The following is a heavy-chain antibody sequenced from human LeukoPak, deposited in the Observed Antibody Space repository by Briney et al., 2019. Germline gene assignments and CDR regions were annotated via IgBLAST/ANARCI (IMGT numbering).Heavy chain of an antibody. Sequence: GGSLRLSCAASGFTFSSYAMSWVRQAPGKGLEWVSAISGSGGSTYYADSVKGRFTISRDNPKNTLYLQMNSLRAEDTAVYYCAKDRGAVVVVPAAMFVYWGQGTLVTVSS. CDR2: ISGSGGST. D-gene: IGHD2-2*01. V-gene: IGHV3-23*01. J-gene: IGHJ4*02. CDR3: AKDRGAVVVVPAAMFVY. CDR1: GFTFSSYA.